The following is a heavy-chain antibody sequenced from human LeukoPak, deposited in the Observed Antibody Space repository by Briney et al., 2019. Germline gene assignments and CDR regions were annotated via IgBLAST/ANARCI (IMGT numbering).Heavy chain of an antibody. CDR2: IYPGDSDT. V-gene: IGHV5-51*01. CDR3: ARRPLRSQNWFSP. J-gene: IGHJ5*02. D-gene: IGHD3-10*01. CDR1: GDRFTNYW. Sequence: GESLNISCKGSGDRFTNYWIGWVRQMPGKGLEWMGIIYPGDSDTRYSPSFQGQVTISADRATSTAYLQWSSLKASDSAMYYCARRPLRSQNWFSPWGQGTLVTVSS.